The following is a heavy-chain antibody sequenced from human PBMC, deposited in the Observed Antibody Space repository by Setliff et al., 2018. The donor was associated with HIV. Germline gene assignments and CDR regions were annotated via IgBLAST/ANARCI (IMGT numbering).Heavy chain of an antibody. CDR3: ARHYYYDRTGYSLDAFDI. D-gene: IGHD3-22*01. J-gene: IGHJ3*02. Sequence: ASETLSLTCTVSGGSISTYYWSWIRQPPGKGLEWIGYINTRGSTNYNPSLKSRVTISVDTSKSQFSLKLSSVTAADTAIYYCARHYYYDRTGYSLDAFDIWGQGTMVTVS. CDR2: INTRGST. V-gene: IGHV4-4*09. CDR1: GGSISTYY.